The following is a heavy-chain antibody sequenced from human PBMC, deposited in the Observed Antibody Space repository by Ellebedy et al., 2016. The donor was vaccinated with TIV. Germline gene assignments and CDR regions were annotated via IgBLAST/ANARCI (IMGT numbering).Heavy chain of an antibody. V-gene: IGHV3-9*01. J-gene: IGHJ5*01. CDR1: GFTFDDYA. CDR3: ARDKGFGELSWWFDS. Sequence: GGSLRLXXAASGFTFDDYAMHWVRQAPGKGLEWVSGIGWNSSTIRYADSVRGRFTISRDNAKNSLFLQMNSLTTEDTAFYFCARDKGFGELSWWFDSWGQGILVTVSS. CDR2: IGWNSSTI. D-gene: IGHD3-10*01.